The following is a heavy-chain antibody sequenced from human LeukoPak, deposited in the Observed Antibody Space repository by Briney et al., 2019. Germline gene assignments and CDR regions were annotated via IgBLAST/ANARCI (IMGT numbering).Heavy chain of an antibody. Sequence: PGGSLRLPCAASGFLYSGYWMSWVRQAPGKGLEWVAHMNQNGSEIDYVDSVKGRFTISRDNALTSLYLQLSSLRVEDTAVYYCARGHWQYDYWGQGTLVTVSS. CDR3: ARGHWQYDY. D-gene: IGHD2-2*01. J-gene: IGHJ4*02. CDR2: MNQNGSEI. CDR1: GFLYSGYW. V-gene: IGHV3-7*01.